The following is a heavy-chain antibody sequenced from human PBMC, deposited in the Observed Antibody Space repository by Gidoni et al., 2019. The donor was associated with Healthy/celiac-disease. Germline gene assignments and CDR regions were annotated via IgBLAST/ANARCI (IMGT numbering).Heavy chain of an antibody. D-gene: IGHD3-22*01. J-gene: IGHJ4*02. CDR1: GFTFSSYA. Sequence: QVQLVESGGGVVPSGRSLRLSFAASGFTFSSYAMHWVRQAPGKGLEWVAVISYDGSNKYYADSVKGRFTISRDNSKNTLYLQMNSLRAEDTAVYYCARGTYDSSGYYYDYWGQGTLVTVSS. CDR2: ISYDGSNK. V-gene: IGHV3-30-3*01. CDR3: ARGTYDSSGYYYDY.